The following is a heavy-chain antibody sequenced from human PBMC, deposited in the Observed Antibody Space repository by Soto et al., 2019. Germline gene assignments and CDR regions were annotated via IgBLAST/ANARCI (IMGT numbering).Heavy chain of an antibody. J-gene: IGHJ4*02. V-gene: IGHV4-34*01. CDR1: GGSFSGYY. CDR2: VHHSGST. D-gene: IGHD6-13*01. Sequence: QVQLQQWGAGLLKPSETLSLTCAVYGGSFSGYYWSWIRQPPEKGLEWIGEVHHSGSTKYNPSLKSRVTISVDTSKNQFSLRLSSVTAADTAVYYCARAEWYSIDYWGQGTLVTVSP. CDR3: ARAEWYSIDY.